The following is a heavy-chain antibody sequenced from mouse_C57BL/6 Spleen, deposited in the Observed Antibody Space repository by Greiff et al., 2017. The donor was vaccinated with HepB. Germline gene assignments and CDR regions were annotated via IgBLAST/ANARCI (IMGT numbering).Heavy chain of an antibody. CDR3: ARSYGSSFYAMDY. D-gene: IGHD1-1*01. J-gene: IGHJ4*01. CDR2: INPGSGGT. V-gene: IGHV1-54*01. CDR1: GYAFTNYL. Sequence: LVESGAELVRPGTSVKVSCKASGYAFTNYLIEWVKQRPGQGLEWIGVINPGSGGTNYNEKFKGKATLTADKSSSTAYMQLSSLTSEDSAVYFCARSYGSSFYAMDYWGQGTSVTVSS.